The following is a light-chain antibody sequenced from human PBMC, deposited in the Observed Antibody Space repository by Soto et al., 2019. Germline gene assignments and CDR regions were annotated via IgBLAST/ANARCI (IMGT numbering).Light chain of an antibody. J-gene: IGLJ1*01. V-gene: IGLV1-40*01. CDR2: ANT. Sequence: HSVLTQPPSVSGAPEQRVTISCTGSSSNIGAGYAVHWYQHLPGTVPKLLIYANTSRPSGVPDRFSGPRSGTSASLAITGLQADDEADYYCQSFDSSLSGFVFGTGTKLTVL. CDR1: SSNIGAGYA. CDR3: QSFDSSLSGFV.